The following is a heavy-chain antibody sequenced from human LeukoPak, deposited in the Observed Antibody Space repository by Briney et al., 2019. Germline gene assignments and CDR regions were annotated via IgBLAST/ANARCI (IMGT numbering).Heavy chain of an antibody. CDR1: GYTLTELS. CDR2: FDPEDGET. J-gene: IGHJ4*02. CDR3: ATRPLSRGYFDY. V-gene: IGHV1-24*01. D-gene: IGHD3-10*01. Sequence: ASVKVSCKVSGYTLTELSMHWVRQAPGKGLVWMGGFDPEDGETIYAQKFQGRVTMTEDTSTDTAYMELSSLRSEDTAVYYCATRPLSRGYFDYWGQGTLVTVSS.